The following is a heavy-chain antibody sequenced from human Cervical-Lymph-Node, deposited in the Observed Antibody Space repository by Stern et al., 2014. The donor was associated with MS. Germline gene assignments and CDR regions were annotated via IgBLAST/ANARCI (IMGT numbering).Heavy chain of an antibody. Sequence: QVQLVQSGGGVVQPGRSLRLSCAASGFTFSSYGMHWVRQAPGKGLEWVAVISYDGSNKYYADSVKGRFTISRDNSKNTLYLQMNSLRAEDTAVYYCAKDLAAPKIYNWFDPWGQGTLVTVSS. D-gene: IGHD2-15*01. V-gene: IGHV3-30*18. J-gene: IGHJ5*02. CDR1: GFTFSSYG. CDR3: AKDLAAPKIYNWFDP. CDR2: ISYDGSNK.